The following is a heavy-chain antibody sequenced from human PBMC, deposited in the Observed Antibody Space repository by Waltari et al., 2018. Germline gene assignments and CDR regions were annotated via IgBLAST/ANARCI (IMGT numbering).Heavy chain of an antibody. CDR3: ARDIDYYDSSGYFELD. CDR1: GFTFDDYG. Sequence: EVQLVESGGGVVRPGGSLRLSCAASGFTFDDYGMSWVRQAPGKGLEWVSSISSSSSYIYYADSVKGRFTISRDNAKNSLYLQMNSLRAEDTAVYYCARDIDYYDSSGYFELDWGQGTMVTVSS. J-gene: IGHJ3*01. CDR2: ISSSSSYI. V-gene: IGHV3-21*01. D-gene: IGHD3-22*01.